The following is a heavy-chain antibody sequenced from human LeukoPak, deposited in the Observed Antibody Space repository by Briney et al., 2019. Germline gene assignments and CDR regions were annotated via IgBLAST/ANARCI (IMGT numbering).Heavy chain of an antibody. D-gene: IGHD2-15*01. J-gene: IGHJ6*03. CDR3: ATCGGGTCSTEGYYMDV. CDR1: GFSFSSYA. V-gene: IGHV3-21*01. Sequence: GGSLRLSCAASGFSFSSYAMNWVRQAPGKGLEWVSSISSSSSYIYYADSVKGRFTISRDNAKNSLYLQMNSLRAEDTAVYYCATCGGGTCSTEGYYMDVWGKGTTVTVSS. CDR2: ISSSSSYI.